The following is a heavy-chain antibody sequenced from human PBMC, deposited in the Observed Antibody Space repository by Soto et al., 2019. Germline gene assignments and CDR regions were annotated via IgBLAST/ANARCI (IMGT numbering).Heavy chain of an antibody. V-gene: IGHV3-30*18. CDR1: GFTFSSYG. Sequence: QVQLVESGGGVVQPGRSLRLSCAASGFTFSSYGMHWVRQAPGKGLEWVAVISYDGSNKYYADSVKGRFTISRDNSKNTMYLQMNSLRAEETAVYYCAKDSRVRGDVCMDVWGQGTTVTVSS. CDR2: ISYDGSNK. CDR3: AKDSRVRGDVCMDV. J-gene: IGHJ6*02. D-gene: IGHD3-10*01.